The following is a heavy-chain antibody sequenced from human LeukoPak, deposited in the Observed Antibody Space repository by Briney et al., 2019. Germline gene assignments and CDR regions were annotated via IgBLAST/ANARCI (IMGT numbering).Heavy chain of an antibody. D-gene: IGHD3-16*01. J-gene: IGHJ4*02. Sequence: QSGGSLRLSCAASGFTFSTYEMHWVRQAPGKGLEWVATISNDGSKKYYADSVKGRFTVSRDNSKNTIYLQMNSLRAEDTAVYHCGTIMLSTHFDSWGQGTLVTVSS. CDR3: GTIMLSTHFDS. V-gene: IGHV3-30-3*01. CDR2: ISNDGSKK. CDR1: GFTFSTYE.